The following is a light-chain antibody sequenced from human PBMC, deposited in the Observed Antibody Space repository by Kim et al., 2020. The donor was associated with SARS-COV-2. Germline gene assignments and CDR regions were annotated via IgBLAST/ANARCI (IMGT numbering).Light chain of an antibody. Sequence: IQMTLSPSSVSASIGDRVIITCRASQGIRNSLAWYQQKPGKAPQLLIYAASTLQSGVPSRFSGSGSGTDFTLTITNIQPDDFGMYYCQQADSFPPWTFGQGTKVDIK. V-gene: IGKV1-12*01. CDR2: AAS. CDR1: QGIRNS. J-gene: IGKJ1*01. CDR3: QQADSFPPWT.